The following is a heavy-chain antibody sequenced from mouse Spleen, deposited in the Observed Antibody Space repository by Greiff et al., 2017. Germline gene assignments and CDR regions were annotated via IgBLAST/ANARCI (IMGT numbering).Heavy chain of an antibody. V-gene: IGHV7-3*01. D-gene: IGHD4-1*01. CDR2: IRNKANGYTI. CDR3: VSYTGTYYFDY. CDR1: GFTFTDYY. J-gene: IGHJ2*01. Sequence: EVMLVESGGGLVQPGGSLSLSCAASGFTFTDYYMSWVRQPPGKALEWLGFIRNKANGYTIEYCASVKGRFTISRDNSQSILYLQMNALRAEDSATYYCVSYTGTYYFDYWGQGTTLTVSS.